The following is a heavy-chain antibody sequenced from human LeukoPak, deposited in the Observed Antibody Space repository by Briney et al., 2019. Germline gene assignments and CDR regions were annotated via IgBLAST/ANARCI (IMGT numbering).Heavy chain of an antibody. CDR2: KYYRSKWYS. J-gene: IGHJ4*02. V-gene: IGHV6-1*01. Sequence: SQTLSLTCAISGDSVSGNRATWNWLRQSPSRGLEWLGRKYYRSKWYSDYAVSVKGRITINPDTSKNRFSLLLNSVTPEDTAVYFCGRAEHDWVSDYWGQGTLVTVSS. CDR1: GDSVSGNRAT. CDR3: GRAEHDWVSDY. D-gene: IGHD3-9*01.